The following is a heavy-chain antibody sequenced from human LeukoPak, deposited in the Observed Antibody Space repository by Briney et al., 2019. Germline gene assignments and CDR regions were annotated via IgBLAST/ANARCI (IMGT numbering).Heavy chain of an antibody. CDR3: ARVPYSSGWWVSGY. CDR2: IWYDGSNK. Sequence: PGRSLRLSCAASGFTFSSYGMHWVRQAPGKGLEWVAVIWYDGSNKYYADSVKGRFTISRDNSKNTLYLQMNSLRAEDTAVYYCARVPYSSGWWVSGYWGQGTLVTVSS. J-gene: IGHJ4*02. D-gene: IGHD6-19*01. CDR1: GFTFSSYG. V-gene: IGHV3-33*01.